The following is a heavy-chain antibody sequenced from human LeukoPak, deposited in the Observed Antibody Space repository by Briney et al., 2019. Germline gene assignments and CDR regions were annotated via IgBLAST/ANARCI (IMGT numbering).Heavy chain of an antibody. CDR2: IYYDGSNI. D-gene: IGHD1-1*01. J-gene: IGHJ4*02. Sequence: GRSLTLSCAASEFTFTTYGMHWVRQAPGKGLEWVAFIYYDGSNIYYADYVEGRFTISRDISKNTLYLQMDSLRAEDTAIYYCARDWKTNSFDYWGQGTLVTVSS. CDR3: ARDWKTNSFDY. V-gene: IGHV3-33*01. CDR1: EFTFTTYG.